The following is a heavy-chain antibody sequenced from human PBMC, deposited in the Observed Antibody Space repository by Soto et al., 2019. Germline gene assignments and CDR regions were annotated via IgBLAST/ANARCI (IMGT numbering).Heavy chain of an antibody. CDR2: ISAYNGNT. CDR3: ARDGSGSYYNSPFDY. V-gene: IGHV1-18*04. Sequence: ASVKVSCKASGYTFTSYGISWVRQAPGQGLEWMGWISAYNGNTNYAQKLQGRVTMTTDTSTSTAYMELRSLRSDDTAVYYCARDGSGSYYNSPFDYGGRGTRVIVFS. D-gene: IGHD3-10*01. J-gene: IGHJ4*02. CDR1: GYTFTSYG.